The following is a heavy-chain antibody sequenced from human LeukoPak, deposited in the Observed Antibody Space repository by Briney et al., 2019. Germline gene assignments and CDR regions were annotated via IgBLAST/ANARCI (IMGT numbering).Heavy chain of an antibody. CDR3: ARGPSGYRST. CDR1: EFSVGSNY. Sequence: PGGSLRLSCAASEFSVGSNYMTWVRQAPGKGLEWVSLIYSGGSTYYADSVKGRFTISRDNSKNTLYLQMNSLRAEDTAVYYCARGPSGYRSTGGQGTLVTVSS. CDR2: IYSGGST. V-gene: IGHV3-66*01. J-gene: IGHJ4*02. D-gene: IGHD5-12*01.